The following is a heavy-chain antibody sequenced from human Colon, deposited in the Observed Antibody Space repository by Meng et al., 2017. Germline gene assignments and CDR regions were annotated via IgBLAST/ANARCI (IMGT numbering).Heavy chain of an antibody. D-gene: IGHD3-9*01. V-gene: IGHV3-48*03. CDR3: ARDFKYDILTGYYSRSYYYTMDV. Sequence: GESLKISCAASGFIFTTYDMNWVRQAPGKGLEWVSYISSGGNTIYYADSVKGRFTISRDNAKNSLYLQMNSLRAEDTAFYYCARDFKYDILTGYYSRSYYYTMDVWGQGTTFTVSS. CDR1: GFIFTTYD. CDR2: ISSGGNTI. J-gene: IGHJ6*02.